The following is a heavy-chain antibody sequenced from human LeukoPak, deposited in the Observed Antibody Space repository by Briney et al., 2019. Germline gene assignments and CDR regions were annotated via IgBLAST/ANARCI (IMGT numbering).Heavy chain of an antibody. Sequence: GGSLRLSCAASGFTFSDYYMSWIRQAPGKGLEWVSYISSSGSTIYYADSVKGRFTISRDNAKNSLYLQMNSLRAEDTAVYYCAKDPSSSWYGYFQHWGQGTLVTVSS. CDR3: AKDPSSSWYGYFQH. J-gene: IGHJ1*01. D-gene: IGHD6-13*01. CDR2: ISSSGSTI. V-gene: IGHV3-11*01. CDR1: GFTFSDYY.